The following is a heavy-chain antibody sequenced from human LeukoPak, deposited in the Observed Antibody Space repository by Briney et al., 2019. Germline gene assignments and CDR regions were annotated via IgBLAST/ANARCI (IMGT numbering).Heavy chain of an antibody. J-gene: IGHJ6*02. V-gene: IGHV4-4*07. Sequence: SETLSLTCTVSGGSISSYYWSWIRQPAGKGLEWIGRIYTSGSTNHNPSLKSRVTMSVDTSKNQFSLKLSSVTAADTAVYYCARDRRDDFWSGYYPSYYYGMDVWGQGTTVTVSS. D-gene: IGHD3-3*01. CDR2: IYTSGST. CDR1: GGSISSYY. CDR3: ARDRRDDFWSGYYPSYYYGMDV.